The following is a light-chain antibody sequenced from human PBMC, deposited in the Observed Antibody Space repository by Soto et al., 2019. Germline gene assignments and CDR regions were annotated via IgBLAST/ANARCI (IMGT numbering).Light chain of an antibody. CDR3: LQDYTYPLT. CDR2: GAS. J-gene: IGKJ4*01. CDR1: QSVSSNY. Sequence: EIVLTQSPGTLSLSPGERATLTCRASQSVSSNYLAWFQQRPGQAPRLLISGASSRATGIPDRFSGSGSGTEFTLTLSSLQPADFATYYCLQDYTYPLTFGGGTKVDIK. V-gene: IGKV3-20*01.